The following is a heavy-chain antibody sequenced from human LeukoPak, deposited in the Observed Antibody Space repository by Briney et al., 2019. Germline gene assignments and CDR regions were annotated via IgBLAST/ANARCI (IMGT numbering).Heavy chain of an antibody. CDR3: AKDRASSWSLDY. V-gene: IGHV3-30*18. CDR1: GFTFSSDG. Sequence: GRSLRLSCAASGFTFSSDGMHWVRQAPGKGLEWLTFISYDANTKYYSGSVRGRFTVSRDNSKNTMYLQMNSLRPEDTAMYYCAKDRASSWSLDYWGQGNLVTVSS. CDR2: ISYDANTK. J-gene: IGHJ4*02. D-gene: IGHD6-13*01.